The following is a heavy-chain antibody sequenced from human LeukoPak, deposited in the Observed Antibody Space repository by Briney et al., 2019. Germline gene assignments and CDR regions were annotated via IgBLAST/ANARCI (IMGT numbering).Heavy chain of an antibody. CDR3: ASLIVGATNRGDY. CDR1: GFTFSSYA. V-gene: IGHV3-30-3*01. D-gene: IGHD1-26*01. J-gene: IGHJ4*02. CDR2: IPYDGSNK. Sequence: GGSLRLSCAASGFTFSSYAMHWVRQAPGKGLEWVAVIPYDGSNKYYADSVKGRFTISRDNSKNTLYLQMNSLRAEDTAVYYCASLIVGATNRGDYWGQGTLVTVSS.